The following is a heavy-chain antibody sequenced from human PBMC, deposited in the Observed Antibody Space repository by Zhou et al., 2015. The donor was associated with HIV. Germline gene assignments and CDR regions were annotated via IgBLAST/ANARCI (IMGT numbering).Heavy chain of an antibody. J-gene: IGHJ6*02. V-gene: IGHV3-11*01. CDR2: ISSSGSAK. CDR3: ARAPPLWSTMYAMDL. CDR1: GFTFGDHY. D-gene: IGHD3-10*01. Sequence: VYLVESEGGLVKPGGSLRLTCAASGFTFGDHYMTWIRQPPGKGLEWLSYISSSGSAKYYADSVKGRVTISRDNNKNSLFLQINSLRPDDTAVYYCARAPPLWSTMYAMDLWGQGTTVTVFS.